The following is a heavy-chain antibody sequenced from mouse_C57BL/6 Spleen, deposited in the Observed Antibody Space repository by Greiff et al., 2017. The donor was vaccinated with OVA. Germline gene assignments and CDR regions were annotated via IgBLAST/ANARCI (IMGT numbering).Heavy chain of an antibody. CDR3: ARSFGTTVVAPNDY. CDR2: IYPRSGNT. Sequence: VKLMESGAELARPGASVKLSCKASGYTFTSYGISWVKQRTGQGLEWIGEIYPRSGNTYYNEKFKGKATLTADKSSSTAYMELRSLTSEDSAVYFCARSFGTTVVAPNDYWGQGTTLTVSS. CDR1: GYTFTSYG. J-gene: IGHJ2*01. D-gene: IGHD1-1*01. V-gene: IGHV1-81*01.